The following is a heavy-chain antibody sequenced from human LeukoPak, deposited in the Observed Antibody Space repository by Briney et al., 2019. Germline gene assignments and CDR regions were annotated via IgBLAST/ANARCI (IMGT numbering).Heavy chain of an antibody. CDR1: GGTFSSYA. CDR3: AREAPDTVGATLDY. D-gene: IGHD1-26*01. V-gene: IGHV1-69*05. Sequence: GASVSVSCTASGGTFSSYAISWVRQAPGQGLEWRGGIIPIFGTANYAQKFQGRVTITTDESTSPAYLELNSLRSEDTAVYYCAREAPDTVGATLDYWGQGTLVTVSS. CDR2: IIPIFGTA. J-gene: IGHJ4*02.